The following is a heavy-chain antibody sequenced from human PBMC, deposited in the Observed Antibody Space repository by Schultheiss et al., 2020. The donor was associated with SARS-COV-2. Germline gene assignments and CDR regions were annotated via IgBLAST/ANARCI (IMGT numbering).Heavy chain of an antibody. D-gene: IGHD6-19*01. CDR2: ISYDGSNK. CDR3: ARDRVGSGWYGRYFHH. Sequence: GGSLRLSCAASGFTFSSYAMHWVRQAPGKGLEWVAVISYDGSNKYYADSVKGRFTISRDNSKNTLYLQMNSLRAEDTAVYYCARDRVGSGWYGRYFHHWGQGTLVTVSS. V-gene: IGHV3-30*01. J-gene: IGHJ1*01. CDR1: GFTFSSYA.